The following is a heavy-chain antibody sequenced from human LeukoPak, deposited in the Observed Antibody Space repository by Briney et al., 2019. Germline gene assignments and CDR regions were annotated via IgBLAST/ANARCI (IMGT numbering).Heavy chain of an antibody. V-gene: IGHV3-74*01. CDR1: GFSFSSYW. J-gene: IGHJ4*02. CDR2: IDSDGSIT. CDR3: ARDLGYYRADY. Sequence: QPGGSLRLSCAASGFSFSSYWMHWVRQAPGKGLMWVSRIDSDGSITRYADSVKGRFTISRDNAKNTVYLQMNSLRAEDTAVYYCARDLGYYRADYWGQGTLVTVSS. D-gene: IGHD1-26*01.